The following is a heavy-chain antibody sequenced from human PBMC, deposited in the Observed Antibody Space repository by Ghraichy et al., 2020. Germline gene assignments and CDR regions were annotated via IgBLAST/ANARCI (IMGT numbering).Heavy chain of an antibody. D-gene: IGHD2-15*01. Sequence: SETLSLTCSVSGGSISRYYWSWIRQPPGKGLEWIGYIYYNGRTNYNPSLKSRVTISVDTSKNQFSLKLTSVTAADTAVYYCARQDEYCSGARCNVYYYAMDVWGQGTTVTVSS. CDR2: IYYNGRT. CDR3: ARQDEYCSGARCNVYYYAMDV. V-gene: IGHV4-59*08. CDR1: GGSISRYY. J-gene: IGHJ6*02.